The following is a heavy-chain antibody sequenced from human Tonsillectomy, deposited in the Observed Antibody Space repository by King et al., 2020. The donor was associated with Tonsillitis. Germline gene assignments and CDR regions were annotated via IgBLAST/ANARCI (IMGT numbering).Heavy chain of an antibody. CDR2: ISYDGNRK. V-gene: IGHV3-30*14. CDR3: ARERSYSSAWGIDS. CDR1: GFTFSDYG. Sequence: VQLVESGGGVVQPGRSLRLSCVASGFTFSDYGVHWVRQAPGKGLEWVAVISYDGNRKHYLDSVEGRFTISRDNSKSTLYLQMNSLRVEDTAVYYCARERSYSSAWGIDSWGQGTLVTVSS. D-gene: IGHD6-19*01. J-gene: IGHJ4*02.